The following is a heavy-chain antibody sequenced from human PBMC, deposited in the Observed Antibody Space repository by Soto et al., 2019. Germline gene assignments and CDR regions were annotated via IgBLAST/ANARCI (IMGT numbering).Heavy chain of an antibody. J-gene: IGHJ3*02. V-gene: IGHV1-46*03. CDR3: AMRIAAAGSRHAFDI. D-gene: IGHD6-13*01. Sequence: GASVKVSCKASGYTFTGYYMHWVRQAPGQGLEWMGISNPSGGSTSYAQKFQGRVTMTRDTSTSTVYMELSSLRSEDTAVYYCAMRIAAAGSRHAFDIWGQGTMVTVS. CDR1: GYTFTGYY. CDR2: SNPSGGST.